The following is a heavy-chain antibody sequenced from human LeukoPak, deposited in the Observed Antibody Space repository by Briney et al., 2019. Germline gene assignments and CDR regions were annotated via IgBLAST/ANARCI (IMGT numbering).Heavy chain of an antibody. J-gene: IGHJ5*02. V-gene: IGHV4-31*03. CDR2: IYYSGST. Sequence: PSETLSLTCTVSGGSISSGGYYWSWIRQHPGKGLEWIGYIYYSGSTYYNPSLKSRVTISVDTSKNQFSLKLSSVTAADTAVYYCARGRSGWKNWFDPWGQGTLVTVSS. CDR1: GGSISSGGYY. D-gene: IGHD6-19*01. CDR3: ARGRSGWKNWFDP.